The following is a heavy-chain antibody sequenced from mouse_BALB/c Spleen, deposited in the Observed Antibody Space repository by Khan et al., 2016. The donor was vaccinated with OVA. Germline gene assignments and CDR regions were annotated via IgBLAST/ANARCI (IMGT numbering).Heavy chain of an antibody. V-gene: IGHV2-6-4*01. CDR3: ARALYRYDGYYALDY. CDR2: IWGGGGT. CDR1: GYSLSSYN. Sequence: QVQLKESGPGLVAPSQSLSITCNVSGYSLSSYNIHWVRQTPGKGLEWLGMIWGGGGTAYNSNLKSRLSISKGNSKSTVFLMMHSLQTDDTSMSYWARALYRYDGYYALDYWGQGTSVT. J-gene: IGHJ4*01. D-gene: IGHD2-14*01.